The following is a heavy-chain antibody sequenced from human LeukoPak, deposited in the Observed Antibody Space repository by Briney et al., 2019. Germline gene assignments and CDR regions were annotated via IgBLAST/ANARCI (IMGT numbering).Heavy chain of an antibody. CDR3: ARDPQQLGPFDY. V-gene: IGHV3-30*04. Sequence: GRSLRLSCAASGFTFSSYAMHWVRQAPGKGLEWVAVISYDGSNKYYADSVKGRFTVSRDNSKNTLYLQMNSLRAEDTAVYYCARDPQQLGPFDYWGQGTLVTVSS. D-gene: IGHD6-13*01. CDR1: GFTFSSYA. CDR2: ISYDGSNK. J-gene: IGHJ4*02.